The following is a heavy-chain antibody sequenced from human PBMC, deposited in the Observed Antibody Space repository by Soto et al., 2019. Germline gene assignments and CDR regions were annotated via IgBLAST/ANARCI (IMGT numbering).Heavy chain of an antibody. Sequence: PGGSLRLSCAGSGFTFGDSYMSWIRQAPGKGLEWLSYISPGSRYPAYADSVKGRFTISRDNAKRSLSLQMNSLRAEDTAVYYCAKVSGDSGGYYGDRIDYWGQGTLVTVSS. J-gene: IGHJ4*02. CDR2: ISPGSRYP. CDR1: GFTFGDSY. CDR3: AKVSGDSGGYYGDRIDY. D-gene: IGHD3-22*01. V-gene: IGHV3-11*05.